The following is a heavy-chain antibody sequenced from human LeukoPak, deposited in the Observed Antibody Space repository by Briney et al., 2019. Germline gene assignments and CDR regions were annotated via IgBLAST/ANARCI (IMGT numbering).Heavy chain of an antibody. Sequence: PGGSLRLSCAASGFTFDDYGMSWVRQAPGKGLEWVSGINWNGGSTGYADSVKGRFTISRDNAKNSLYLQMNRLRAEDTALYYCARGQGSGWERSYFDYWGQGTLVTVSS. CDR1: GFTFDDYG. J-gene: IGHJ4*02. D-gene: IGHD6-19*01. CDR3: ARGQGSGWERSYFDY. V-gene: IGHV3-20*04. CDR2: INWNGGST.